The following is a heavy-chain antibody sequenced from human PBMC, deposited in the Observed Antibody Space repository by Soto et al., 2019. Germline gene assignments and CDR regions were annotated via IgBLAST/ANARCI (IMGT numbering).Heavy chain of an antibody. J-gene: IGHJ4*03. V-gene: IGHV1-18*04. CDR2: ISAYNGNT. CDR3: AGVDNISDQWPDY. Sequence: ASVKVSCKASGYTFTNYGINWVRQAPGQGLDWLGLISAYNGNTNYAQQLRGRVPMTTYTSTTTTHKQLRTLRSNDTAVYYCAGVDNISDQWPDYWGRETMVTIAS. D-gene: IGHD6-19*01. CDR1: GYTFTNYG.